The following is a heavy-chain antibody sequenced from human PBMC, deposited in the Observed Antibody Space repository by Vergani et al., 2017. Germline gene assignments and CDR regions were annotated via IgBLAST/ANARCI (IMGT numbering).Heavy chain of an antibody. CDR1: GFTFSNFG. CDR2: IGKDGINT. V-gene: IGHV3-30*02. CDR3: TKYLRDSADGLPDS. J-gene: IGHJ4*02. D-gene: IGHD2-21*02. Sequence: QVHLVESAGGVVQPGGSLRLSCAASGFTFSNFGMYWIRQAPGKGLEWLTYIGKDGINTRYRDAVKGRFTVSRDNSKNTLYLQMNSLRSEDTALYYCTKYLRDSADGLPDSWGPGTLVIVSS.